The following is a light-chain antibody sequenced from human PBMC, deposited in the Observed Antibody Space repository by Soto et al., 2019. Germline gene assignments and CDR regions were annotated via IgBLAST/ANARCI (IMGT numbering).Light chain of an antibody. Sequence: QAVVTQEPSLTVSPGGTVTLTCASSTGAVTSGYYPIWFQQKPGQAPSALIYSTSNKHSWTPDRFSGSLLGDKAALTVSGVQPEDEAEYYCLLYYGGARVFGGGTQLTVL. J-gene: IGLJ3*02. V-gene: IGLV7-43*01. CDR1: TGAVTSGYY. CDR3: LLYYGGARV. CDR2: STS.